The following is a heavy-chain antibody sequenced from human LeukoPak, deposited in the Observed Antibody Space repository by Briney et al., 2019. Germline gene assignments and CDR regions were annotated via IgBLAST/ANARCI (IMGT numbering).Heavy chain of an antibody. CDR3: ARDLSSGWYDYYMDV. V-gene: IGHV3-43*01. CDR1: GFTFDDYT. D-gene: IGHD6-19*01. CDR2: ISWDGGST. J-gene: IGHJ6*03. Sequence: GGSLRLSCAASGFTFDDYTMHWVRQAPGKGLEWVSLISWDGGSTYYADSVKGRFTISRDNAKNSLYLQMNSLRAEDTAVYYCARDLSSGWYDYYMDVWGKGTTVTVSS.